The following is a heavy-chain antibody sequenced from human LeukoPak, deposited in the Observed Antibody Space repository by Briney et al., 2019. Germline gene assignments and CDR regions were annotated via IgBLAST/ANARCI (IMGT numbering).Heavy chain of an antibody. CDR1: GGSISTYY. CDR2: IYSSGSA. J-gene: IGHJ4*02. Sequence: PSETLSLTCTVSGGSISTYYWKWIRQPAGQGLEWIGHIYSSGSANYNPSLKSRVTMSVDTSKNQFSLRLTSVTAADTAAYYCARRAGNSWFFDYWGQGILVTVSS. CDR3: ARRAGNSWFFDY. D-gene: IGHD6-13*01. V-gene: IGHV4-4*07.